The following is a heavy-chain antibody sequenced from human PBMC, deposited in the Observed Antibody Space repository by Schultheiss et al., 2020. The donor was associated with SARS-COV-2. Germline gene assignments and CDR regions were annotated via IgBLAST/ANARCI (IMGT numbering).Heavy chain of an antibody. Sequence: GGSLRLSCAASGFTFSSYGMHWVRQAPGKGLEWVAVISYDGSNKYYADSVKGRFTISRENAKNSLYLQMNSLRVGDTAVYYCARTGSGWYGGFDYWGQGTLVTVSS. V-gene: IGHV3-30*12. D-gene: IGHD6-19*01. CDR3: ARTGSGWYGGFDY. CDR2: ISYDGSNK. CDR1: GFTFSSYG. J-gene: IGHJ4*02.